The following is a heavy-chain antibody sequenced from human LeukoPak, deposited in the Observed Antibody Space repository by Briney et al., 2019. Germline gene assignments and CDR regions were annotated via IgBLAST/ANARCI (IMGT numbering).Heavy chain of an antibody. CDR1: GFTFSSYG. Sequence: GGSLRLSCAASGFTFSSYGMHWVRQAPGKGLEWVAVISYDGSNKYYADSVKGRFTISRDNSKNTLYLQMNSLRAEDTAVYYRAKPPEYCGGDCYFDYWGQGTLVTVSS. CDR3: AKPPEYCGGDCYFDY. J-gene: IGHJ4*02. V-gene: IGHV3-30*18. CDR2: ISYDGSNK. D-gene: IGHD2-21*02.